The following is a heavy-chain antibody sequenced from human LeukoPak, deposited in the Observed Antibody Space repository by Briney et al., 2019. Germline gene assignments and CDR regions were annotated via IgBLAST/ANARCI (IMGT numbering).Heavy chain of an antibody. CDR3: ARGLPLNYMDV. V-gene: IGHV4-61*02. CDR1: GGSISSGSYY. CDR2: IYTSGST. Sequence: SETLSLTCTVSGGSISSGSYYWSWIRQPAGKGLEWIGRIYTSGSTNYNPSLKSRVTISVDTSKNQFSLKLSSVTAADTAVYYCARGLPLNYMDVWGKGTTVTISS. J-gene: IGHJ6*03. D-gene: IGHD2-21*02.